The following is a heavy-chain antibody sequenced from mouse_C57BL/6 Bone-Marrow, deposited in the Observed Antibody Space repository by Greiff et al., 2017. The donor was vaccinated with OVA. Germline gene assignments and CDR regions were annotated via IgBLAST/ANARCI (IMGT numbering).Heavy chain of an antibody. CDR3: VGGYDYDGGAYYAMDY. CDR1: GFTFNTYA. D-gene: IGHD2-4*01. CDR2: IRSKSSNYAT. V-gene: IGHV10-3*01. Sequence: GGGLVQPKGSLKLSCAASGFTFNTYAMHWVRQAPGKGLEWVARIRSKSSNYATYYADSVKDRFTISRDDSQSMLYLQMNNLKTEDTAMYYCVGGYDYDGGAYYAMDYWGQGTSVTVSS. J-gene: IGHJ4*01.